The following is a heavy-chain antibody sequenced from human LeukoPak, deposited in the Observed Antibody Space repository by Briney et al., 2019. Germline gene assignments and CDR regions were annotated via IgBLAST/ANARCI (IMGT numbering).Heavy chain of an antibody. D-gene: IGHD2-15*01. CDR3: ARLHVKFYCSGGSCYPGH. J-gene: IGHJ4*02. V-gene: IGHV3-23*01. Sequence: PGGSLRLSCAVSGFTFSSYAMSWVRQAPGKGLEWVSGITGSGGNTYYADSVKGRFTISRDNSKNTMYLQMNSLRAEDTAVYYCARLHVKFYCSGGSCYPGHWGQGTLVTVSS. CDR1: GFTFSSYA. CDR2: ITGSGGNT.